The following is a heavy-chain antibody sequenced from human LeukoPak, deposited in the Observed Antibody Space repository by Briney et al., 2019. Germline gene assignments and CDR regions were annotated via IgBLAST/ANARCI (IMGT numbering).Heavy chain of an antibody. J-gene: IGHJ3*01. D-gene: IGHD3-22*01. V-gene: IGHV3-53*01. CDR3: ARHSDSPNYPDTDSFDL. CDR1: GFSISNYY. Sequence: SGGSLRLSCAASGFSISNYYMFWARQAPGKGLEWVSVIYATGNTYYANSVKGRFTISRDNSENTLYLQMNSLRVGDTAVYYCARHSDSPNYPDTDSFDLWGQGTTVTVSS. CDR2: IYATGNT.